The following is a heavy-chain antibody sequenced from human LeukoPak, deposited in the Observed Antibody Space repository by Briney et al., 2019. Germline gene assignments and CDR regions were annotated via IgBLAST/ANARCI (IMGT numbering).Heavy chain of an antibody. CDR3: AGGHLHYYGSGRPPG. CDR2: ISSSSSYI. D-gene: IGHD3-10*01. J-gene: IGHJ4*02. CDR1: GFTFSSYS. Sequence: GGSLRLSCAASGFTFSSYSMNWVRQAPGKGLEWVSSISSSSSYIYYADSVKGRFTISRDNAKNSLYPQMNSLRAEDTAVYYCAGGHLHYYGSGRPPGWGQGTLVTVSS. V-gene: IGHV3-21*01.